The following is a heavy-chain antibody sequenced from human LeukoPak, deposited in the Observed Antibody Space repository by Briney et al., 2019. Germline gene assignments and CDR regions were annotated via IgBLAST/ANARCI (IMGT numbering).Heavy chain of an antibody. D-gene: IGHD1-20*01. V-gene: IGHV4-4*07. J-gene: IGHJ5*02. CDR1: GGSISSYY. CDR2: THTSGRT. Sequence: SETLSLTCTVPGGSISSYYWSWIRQPAGKGLEFVGRTHTSGRTDYNPSLRGRLTMSLDTSQNQFSLRLTSVTAADTAVYYCARHSNWNGGVDWFDPWGQGTQVTVSS. CDR3: ARHSNWNGGVDWFDP.